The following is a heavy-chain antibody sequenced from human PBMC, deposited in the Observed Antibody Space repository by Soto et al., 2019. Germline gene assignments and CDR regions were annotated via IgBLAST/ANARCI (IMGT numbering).Heavy chain of an antibody. D-gene: IGHD3-10*01. CDR2: INSSYGNA. Sequence: ASVKVSFKASAYTFTRYGVNWVRQAPGQGLEWMGWINSSYGNAEYAQNLQGRVTMTIDTSTSTAYMELRSLRSDDTAVYYCARGGPTSAGNYYGMDVWGQGTTVTVSS. CDR1: AYTFTRYG. CDR3: ARGGPTSAGNYYGMDV. V-gene: IGHV1-18*01. J-gene: IGHJ6*02.